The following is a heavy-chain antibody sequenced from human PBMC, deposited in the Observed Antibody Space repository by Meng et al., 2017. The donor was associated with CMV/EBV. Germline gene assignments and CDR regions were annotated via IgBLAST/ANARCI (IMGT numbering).Heavy chain of an antibody. J-gene: IGHJ6*02. Sequence: SLNICCAASGSFFSSYAMHCLRPAPGKGLEWVAVISYDGSNKYYAESVKGRFTITRDNSKTTLYLQMNSMRAEDTAVYYCARDEGDYSSTSCYYYYGMDVWGQGTTVTVSS. CDR1: GSFFSSYA. CDR2: ISYDGSNK. D-gene: IGHD2-2*01. V-gene: IGHV3-30-3*01. CDR3: ARDEGDYSSTSCYYYYGMDV.